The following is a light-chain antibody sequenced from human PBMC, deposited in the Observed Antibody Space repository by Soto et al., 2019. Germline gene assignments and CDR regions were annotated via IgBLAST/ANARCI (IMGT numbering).Light chain of an antibody. CDR3: HQYATSPQT. CDR2: GPS. J-gene: IGKJ1*01. V-gene: IGKV3-20*01. CDR1: QSVPKNY. Sequence: EIVLTQSPGTLSLSPGERATLSCRASQSVPKNYLAWYQHKPGQAPRLLIYGPSSRATGIPDRFSGSGSGTAFTLSISRLEPEDFAVYYFHQYATSPQTFGQGTKVEIK.